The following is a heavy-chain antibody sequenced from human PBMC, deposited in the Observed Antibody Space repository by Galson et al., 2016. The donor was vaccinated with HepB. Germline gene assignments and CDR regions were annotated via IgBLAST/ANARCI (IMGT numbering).Heavy chain of an antibody. CDR3: AKMESVATAGTARSNWFDP. D-gene: IGHD6-13*01. CDR2: IFYSGST. J-gene: IGHJ5*02. V-gene: IGHV4-59*01. CDR1: GGSISNSY. Sequence: SESLSLTCIVSGGSISNSYWTWIRQSPGKALEWLGYIFYSGSTDYNPSIKSRVPISEDTSKNLFSLKLRSVTAADTAVYFWAKMESVATAGTARSNWFDPWGQGTLVTVSS.